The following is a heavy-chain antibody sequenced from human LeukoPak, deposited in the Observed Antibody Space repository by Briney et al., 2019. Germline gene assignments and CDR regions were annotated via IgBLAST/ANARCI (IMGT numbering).Heavy chain of an antibody. CDR1: GFTFSSYW. D-gene: IGHD3-3*01. CDR2: IKTKTDGGTT. CDR3: TTATIYDFWNGYFKTFDY. Sequence: PGGSLRLSCAASGFTFSSYWMSWVRQAPGKGLEWVGHIKTKTDGGTTDYAAPVKGRFTISRDDSKNTLYLQMNSLKTEDTAVYFCTTATIYDFWNGYFKTFDYWGQGTLVTVSS. V-gene: IGHV3-15*01. J-gene: IGHJ4*02.